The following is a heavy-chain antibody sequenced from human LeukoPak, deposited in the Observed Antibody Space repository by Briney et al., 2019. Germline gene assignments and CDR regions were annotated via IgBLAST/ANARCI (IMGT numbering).Heavy chain of an antibody. V-gene: IGHV3-15*01. D-gene: IGHD3-9*01. CDR3: TTDPQTLTGYISDGDGDYMDV. J-gene: IGHJ6*03. Sequence: PGGSLRLSCAASGFTFSNAWMSWVRQAPGKGLEWVGRIKSKTDGGTTDYAAPVKGRFTISRDDSKNTLYLQMNSLKTEDTAVYYCTTDPQTLTGYISDGDGDYMDVWGKGTTVTVSS. CDR2: IKSKTDGGTT. CDR1: GFTFSNAW.